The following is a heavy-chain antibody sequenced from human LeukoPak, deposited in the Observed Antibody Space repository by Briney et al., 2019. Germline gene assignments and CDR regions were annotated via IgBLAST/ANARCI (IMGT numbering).Heavy chain of an antibody. CDR1: GFIFSSYS. V-gene: IGHV3-48*04. CDR2: ISSSSSTV. J-gene: IGHJ4*02. CDR3: ARHPAGTLVPFDY. D-gene: IGHD6-13*01. Sequence: PGGSLRLSCAASGFIFSSYSMNWVRQAPGKGLEWLSYISSSSSTVYYADSVKGRFTISRDNAKNSLYLQMNSLRAEDTAVYYCARHPAGTLVPFDYWGQGTLVTVSS.